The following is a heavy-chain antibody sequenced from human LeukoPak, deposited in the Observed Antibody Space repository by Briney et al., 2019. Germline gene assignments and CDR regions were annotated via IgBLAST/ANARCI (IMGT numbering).Heavy chain of an antibody. Sequence: ASVKVSCKASGYTFTGYYMHWVRQAPGQGLEWMGWINPNSGGTNYAQKFQGRVTMTRDTSISTAYMELRSLRSDDTAVYYCARVLDGDYEERIDYWGQGTLVTVSS. CDR3: ARVLDGDYEERIDY. J-gene: IGHJ4*02. V-gene: IGHV1-2*02. CDR1: GYTFTGYY. D-gene: IGHD4-17*01. CDR2: INPNSGGT.